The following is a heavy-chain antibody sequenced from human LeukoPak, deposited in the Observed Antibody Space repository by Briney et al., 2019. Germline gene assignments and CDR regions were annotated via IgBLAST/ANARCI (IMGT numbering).Heavy chain of an antibody. Sequence: GGSLRLSCAASGFTFSSYAMSWVRQAPGKGLEWVSAISGSGGSTYYADSVKGRFTISRDNSKNTLYLQMNSLRAEDTALYYCTKDQTRIVGATNSFDYWGQGTLVTVSS. V-gene: IGHV3-23*01. D-gene: IGHD1-26*01. CDR2: ISGSGGST. J-gene: IGHJ4*02. CDR3: TKDQTRIVGATNSFDY. CDR1: GFTFSSYA.